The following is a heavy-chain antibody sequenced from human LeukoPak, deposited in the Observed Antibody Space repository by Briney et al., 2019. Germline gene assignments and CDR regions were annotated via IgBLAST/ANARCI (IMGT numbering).Heavy chain of an antibody. J-gene: IGHJ4*02. V-gene: IGHV3-23*01. Sequence: GGSLRLSCADSGFTFSNAWMNWVRQAPGKGLEWVSAITGSGGSTYYADSVKGRFTISRDNSKNTLYLQMNSLRAEDTAVYYCATYYGSGSYPFDYWGQGTLVTVSS. CDR1: GFTFSNAW. D-gene: IGHD3-10*01. CDR2: ITGSGGST. CDR3: ATYYGSGSYPFDY.